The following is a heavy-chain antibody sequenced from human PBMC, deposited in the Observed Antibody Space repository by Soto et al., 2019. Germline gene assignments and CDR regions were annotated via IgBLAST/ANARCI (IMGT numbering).Heavy chain of an antibody. CDR1: GFTFSSYT. V-gene: IGHV3-21*01. CDR2: IGTSSSYI. CDR3: ARDSVRDYLYYYYGMDV. Sequence: GGSLRLSCAASGFTFSSYTMNWVRQAPGRGLEWVSSIGTSSSYIHYADSVKGRFTISRDNAKNSLFLQMNSLRADDTAVYYCARDSVRDYLYYYYGMDVWGQWTTVTVSS. J-gene: IGHJ6*02. D-gene: IGHD4-17*01.